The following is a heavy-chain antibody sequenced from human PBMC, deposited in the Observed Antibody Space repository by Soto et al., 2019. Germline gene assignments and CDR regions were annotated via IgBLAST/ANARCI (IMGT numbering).Heavy chain of an antibody. CDR2: ISPDAVNT. Sequence: EVQLVESGGGLVQPGGSLRLSCAASGFPFSTSTMHWVRQAPGKGLEYVSAISPDAVNTYYADSVKGRFTISRDNSKNTLYLQMGSLRADDMAVYYCARDDYGDYIFTYWGQGTPVTVSP. V-gene: IGHV3-64*07. D-gene: IGHD4-17*01. J-gene: IGHJ1*01. CDR1: GFPFSTST. CDR3: ARDDYGDYIFTY.